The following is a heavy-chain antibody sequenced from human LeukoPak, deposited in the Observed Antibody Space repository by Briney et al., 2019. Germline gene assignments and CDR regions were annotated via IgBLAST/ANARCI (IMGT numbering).Heavy chain of an antibody. V-gene: IGHV3-74*01. CDR1: GFTFSNYW. CDR3: TRDFRSADL. Sequence: GGSLRLSCVASGFTFSNYWMHWVRQPPGKGLVWVSRIYVDGRTTNYADSVKGRFTISRDNAKNTVYLEMNSLSVEDTATYYCTRDFRSADLWGQGTLVTVTS. J-gene: IGHJ5*02. CDR2: IYVDGRTT.